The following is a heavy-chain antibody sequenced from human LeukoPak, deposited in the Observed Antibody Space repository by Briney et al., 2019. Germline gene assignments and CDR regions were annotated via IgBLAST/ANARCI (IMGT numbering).Heavy chain of an antibody. D-gene: IGHD3-10*01. J-gene: IGHJ5*02. V-gene: IGHV1-2*02. CDR2: INPNSGGT. CDR3: ARDRLRFGEPIYWFDP. Sequence: GASVKVSCKASGYTFTGYYMHWVRQAPGQGLEWMGWINPNSGGTNYAQKFQGRVTMTRDTSISTAYMELSRLRSDDTAVYYCARDRLRFGEPIYWFDPWGQGTLVTVSS. CDR1: GYTFTGYY.